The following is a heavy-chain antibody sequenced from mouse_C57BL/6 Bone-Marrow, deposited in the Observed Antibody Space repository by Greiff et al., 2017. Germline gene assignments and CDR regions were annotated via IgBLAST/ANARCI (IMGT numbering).Heavy chain of an antibody. D-gene: IGHD2-3*01. CDR3: ASFDGCYPPWFAY. CDR2: IRTGGGT. J-gene: IGHJ3*01. V-gene: IGHV2-9-1*01. Sequence: VKLVESGPGLVAPSQSLSITCTVSGFSLTSYAISWVRQPPGKGLEWLGVIRTGGGTNYNSAFKSRLSISRDNSTSQFFLKMNSLRTDDTARYYCASFDGCYPPWFAYWGQGTLVTVSA. CDR1: GFSLTSYA.